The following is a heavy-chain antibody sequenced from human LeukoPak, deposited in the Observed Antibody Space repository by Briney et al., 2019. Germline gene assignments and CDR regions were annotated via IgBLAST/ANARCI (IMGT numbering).Heavy chain of an antibody. CDR2: IKQDGSEK. Sequence: GGSLRLSCVASGFTFSSRDWMTWVRQAPGKGLEWVANIKQDGSEKNYVDSVKGRFTISRDNAKNSLYLQMNSLRVEDTAVYYCARGGATRPDFWGQGTLVTVSS. CDR1: GFTFSSRDW. V-gene: IGHV3-7*01. D-gene: IGHD1-26*01. J-gene: IGHJ4*02. CDR3: ARGGATRPDF.